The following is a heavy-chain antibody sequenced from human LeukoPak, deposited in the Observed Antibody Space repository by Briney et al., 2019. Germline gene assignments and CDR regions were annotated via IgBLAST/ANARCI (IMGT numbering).Heavy chain of an antibody. V-gene: IGHV1-69*13. CDR3: ASLPGSGSEFDY. Sequence: ASVKVSCKASGGTFSSYAISWGRQAPGQGLEWMGGIIPIFGTANYAQKFQGRVTITADESTSTAYMELSSLRSEDTAVYYCASLPGSGSEFDYWGQGTLVTVSS. CDR2: IIPIFGTA. J-gene: IGHJ4*02. CDR1: GGTFSSYA. D-gene: IGHD3-10*01.